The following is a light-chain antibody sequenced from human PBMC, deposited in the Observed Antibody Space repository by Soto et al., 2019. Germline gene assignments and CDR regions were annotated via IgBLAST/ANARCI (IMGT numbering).Light chain of an antibody. Sequence: EIVMTQSPATLSVSPGERDTLSCRASQSVSSNLAWYQQKPGLAPRLLIYGASNRATGIPARFSGSGSGTEFPRTIRSLQSQDFAVYYCQHYNNWPYTFGQGTKLEIK. J-gene: IGKJ2*01. CDR3: QHYNNWPYT. CDR2: GAS. CDR1: QSVSSN. V-gene: IGKV3-15*01.